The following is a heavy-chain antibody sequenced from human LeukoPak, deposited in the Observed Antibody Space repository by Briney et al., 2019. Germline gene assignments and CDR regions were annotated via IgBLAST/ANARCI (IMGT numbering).Heavy chain of an antibody. J-gene: IGHJ6*02. CDR1: GFTFSSYG. D-gene: IGHD2-15*01. V-gene: IGHV3-33*01. CDR3: ARTGGLGYCSGGSCYPMGYYYGMDV. Sequence: PGRSLRLSCAASGFTFSSYGMHWVRQAPGKGLEWVVVIWYDGSNKYYADSVKGRFTISRDNSKNTLYLQMNSLRAEDTAVYYCARTGGLGYCSGGSCYPMGYYYGMDVWGQGTTVTVSS. CDR2: IWYDGSNK.